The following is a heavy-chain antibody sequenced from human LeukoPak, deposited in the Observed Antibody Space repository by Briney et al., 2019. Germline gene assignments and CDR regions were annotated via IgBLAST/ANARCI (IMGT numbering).Heavy chain of an antibody. J-gene: IGHJ5*02. V-gene: IGHV3-21*01. CDR1: GFTFSSYS. CDR3: AKADSTSLNWFDP. Sequence: GGSLRLSCAASGFTFSSYSMNWVRQAPGKGLEWVSSISSSSSYIYYADSVKGRFTISRDSSKNTLYLQLSSLRAEDTALYYCAKADSTSLNWFDPWGQGTLVTVSS. CDR2: ISSSSSYI. D-gene: IGHD2-21*01.